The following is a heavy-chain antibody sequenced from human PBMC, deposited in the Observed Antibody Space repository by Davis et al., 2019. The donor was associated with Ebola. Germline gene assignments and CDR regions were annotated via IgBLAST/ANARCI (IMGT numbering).Heavy chain of an antibody. V-gene: IGHV3-23*01. J-gene: IGHJ4*02. D-gene: IGHD5-18*01. CDR1: GFVFRNYV. Sequence: GESLKISCAASGFVFRNYVMSWVRQAPGKGLEWVSALSEFGDSTYYADSVKGRFTISRDNSKNTLVLQMNSLRAEDTAVYYCVKKVLRYSDGDYWGQGTLVTVSS. CDR3: VKKVLRYSDGDY. CDR2: LSEFGDST.